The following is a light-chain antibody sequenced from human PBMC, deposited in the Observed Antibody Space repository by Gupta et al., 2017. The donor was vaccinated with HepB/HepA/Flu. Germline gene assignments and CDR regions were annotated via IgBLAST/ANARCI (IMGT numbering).Light chain of an antibody. J-gene: IGKJ4*01. CDR3: QQRSNWPLT. CDR2: DTS. Sequence: EIVLTQSPATLSLSPGERATLSCRASQSVSIYLAWYQQKPGQAPRLLIYDTSNRATGIPARFSGSGSGTXFTLTIXSLEPEDFAVYYCQQRSNWPLTFGXGSKVEIK. CDR1: QSVSIY. V-gene: IGKV3-11*01.